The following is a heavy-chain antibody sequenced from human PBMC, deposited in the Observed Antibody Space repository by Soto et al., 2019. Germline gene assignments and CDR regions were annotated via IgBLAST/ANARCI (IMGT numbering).Heavy chain of an antibody. V-gene: IGHV3-23*01. D-gene: IGHD3-10*01. J-gene: IGHJ3*02. CDR1: GFTFSPYA. CDR3: AKEGSFYYGSGSDI. CDR2: ISGSGGST. Sequence: GGSLRLSCAASGFTFSPYAMSWVRQAPGKGLECVSTISGSGGSTYFADSVKGRFTISRDNSKNTLFLQMNGLGAEDTAVYYCAKEGSFYYGSGSDIWGRGTMVTVSS.